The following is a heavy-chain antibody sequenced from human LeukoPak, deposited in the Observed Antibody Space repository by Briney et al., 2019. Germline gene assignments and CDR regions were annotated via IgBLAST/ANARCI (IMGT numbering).Heavy chain of an antibody. D-gene: IGHD1-26*01. Sequence: SQTLSLTCTVSGGSISSGSYYWSWIRQPAGKGLEWIGRIYTSGGTNYNPSLKSRVTISVDTSKNQFSLKLSSVTAADTAVYYCASLRERSYYARGFDYWGQGTLVTVSS. J-gene: IGHJ4*02. CDR3: ASLRERSYYARGFDY. CDR2: IYTSGGT. CDR1: GGSISSGSYY. V-gene: IGHV4-61*02.